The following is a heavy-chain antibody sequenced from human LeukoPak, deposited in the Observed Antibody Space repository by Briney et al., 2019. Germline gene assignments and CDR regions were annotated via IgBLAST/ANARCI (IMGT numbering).Heavy chain of an antibody. D-gene: IGHD1-26*01. CDR2: INHSGST. CDR3: ARHGSYYPGVFDY. Sequence: SETLSLTCTVSGGSISSGGYYWSWIRQPPGKGLEWIGEINHSGSTNYNPSLKSRVTISVDTSKNQFSLKLSSVTAADTAVYYCARHGSYYPGVFDYWGQGTLVTVSS. J-gene: IGHJ4*02. CDR1: GGSISSGGYY. V-gene: IGHV4-39*01.